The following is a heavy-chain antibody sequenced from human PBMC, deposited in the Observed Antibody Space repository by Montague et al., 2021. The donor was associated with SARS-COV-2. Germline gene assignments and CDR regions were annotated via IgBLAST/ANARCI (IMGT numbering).Heavy chain of an antibody. J-gene: IGHJ4*02. Sequence: CAISGDSVGVDEPGCSSEEHTSALHPQQLRMSRYRFKWYNDYAVSVKSRITINPDTSKNQISLQLNSVTPEDTAVYYCARTSASSDYWGQGTLVTVSS. V-gene: IGHV6-1*01. CDR3: ARTSASSDY. CDR1: GDSVGVDEPG. D-gene: IGHD1-26*01. CDR2: SRYRFKWYN.